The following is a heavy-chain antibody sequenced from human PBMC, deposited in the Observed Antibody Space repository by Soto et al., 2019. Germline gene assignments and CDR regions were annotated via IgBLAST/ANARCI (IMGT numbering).Heavy chain of an antibody. CDR1: GGSISSGGYY. CDR3: ARVMTYDSSGYYSDDAFDI. CDR2: IYYSGST. D-gene: IGHD3-22*01. Sequence: QVQLQESGPGLVKPSQTLSLTCTVSGGSISSGGYYWSWIRQHPGKGLEWIGYIYYSGSTYYNPSLKSRVTISVDTSKNQFSLKLSSVTAADTAMYYCARVMTYDSSGYYSDDAFDIWGQGTMVTVSS. J-gene: IGHJ3*02. V-gene: IGHV4-31*03.